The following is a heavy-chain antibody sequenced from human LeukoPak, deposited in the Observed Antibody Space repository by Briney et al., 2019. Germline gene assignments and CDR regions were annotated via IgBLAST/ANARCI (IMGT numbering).Heavy chain of an antibody. J-gene: IGHJ5*02. V-gene: IGHV4-31*03. CDR2: IYYSGST. Sequence: SETLSLTCTVSGGSISSGGYYWSWIRQHPGKGLEWIGYIYYSGSTYYNPSLKSRVTISVDTSKNQFSLKLSSVTAADTAVYYCARDNWNDETGWFDPWGRGTLVTVSS. D-gene: IGHD1-1*01. CDR3: ARDNWNDETGWFDP. CDR1: GGSISSGGYY.